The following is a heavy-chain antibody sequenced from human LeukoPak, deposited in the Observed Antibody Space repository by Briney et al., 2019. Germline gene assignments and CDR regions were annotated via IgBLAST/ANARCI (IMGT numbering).Heavy chain of an antibody. CDR1: GFRFSSYS. Sequence: QPGGSLRLSCASSGFRFSSYSMNWVRPAPGKGLEWVSYITSSGSRIYYADSVKGRFTISRDNGKNSLYLQMNSLRDEDTAVYYCVRDPEALDYWGQGTPVTVSS. CDR3: VRDPEALDY. J-gene: IGHJ4*02. V-gene: IGHV3-48*02. CDR2: ITSSGSRI.